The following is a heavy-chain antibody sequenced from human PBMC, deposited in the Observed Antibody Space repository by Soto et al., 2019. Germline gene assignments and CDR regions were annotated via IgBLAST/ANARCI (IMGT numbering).Heavy chain of an antibody. CDR2: IDWEDDK. J-gene: IGHJ4*02. D-gene: IGHD3-22*01. CDR1: GFSLSPVSMC. Sequence: SGPTLVNPTQTLTLTCTFSGFSLSPVSMCVGWIRQTPGKALEWLALIDWEDDKFYRTSLKTRLTISKDTSKNQVVLTMTNMDPADTATYYCARLLGGTSGYHFDFWGQGTLVTVSS. V-gene: IGHV2-70*01. CDR3: ARLLGGTSGYHFDF.